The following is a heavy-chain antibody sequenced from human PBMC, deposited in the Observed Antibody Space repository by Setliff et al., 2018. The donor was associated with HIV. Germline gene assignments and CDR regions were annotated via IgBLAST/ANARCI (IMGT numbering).Heavy chain of an antibody. CDR1: GYTFTGHF. J-gene: IGHJ4*02. Sequence: ASVKVSCKTSGYTFTGHFLHWVRRAPGQGLEWMGYIDPNTGDTNYAQKFQGRVTFSTDTSVSTAYVELERLSSDDTAIYYCVKADVLLCDFWGPGTLVTVSS. V-gene: IGHV1-2*02. CDR2: IDPNTGDT. CDR3: VKADVLLCDF. D-gene: IGHD3-16*01.